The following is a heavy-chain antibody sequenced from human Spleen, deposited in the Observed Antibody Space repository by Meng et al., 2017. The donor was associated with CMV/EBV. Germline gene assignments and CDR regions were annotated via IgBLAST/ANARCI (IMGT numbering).Heavy chain of an antibody. J-gene: IGHJ1*01. Sequence: FSGYYGSWIRQPPGKGLEWIGGINHSGSTNYTPSLKSRVTISVDTSKNQFSLKLSSVIAADTAVYYCARAPTRITMVRGVIEEYFQHWGQGTLVTVSS. D-gene: IGHD3-10*01. CDR3: ARAPTRITMVRGVIEEYFQH. CDR2: INHSGST. CDR1: FSGYY. V-gene: IGHV4-34*01.